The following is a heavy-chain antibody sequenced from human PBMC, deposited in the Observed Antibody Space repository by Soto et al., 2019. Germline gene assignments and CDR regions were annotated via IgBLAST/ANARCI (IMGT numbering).Heavy chain of an antibody. Sequence: ASVKVSCKASGYTFTSYGISWVRQAPGQGLEWMGWISAYNGNTNYAQKLQGRVTMTTDTSTSTAYMELRSLRSDDTAVYYCARDQRGYCSGGSCSLFDYWGQGTLVTVSS. V-gene: IGHV1-18*01. J-gene: IGHJ4*02. CDR3: ARDQRGYCSGGSCSLFDY. CDR1: GYTFTSYG. CDR2: ISAYNGNT. D-gene: IGHD2-15*01.